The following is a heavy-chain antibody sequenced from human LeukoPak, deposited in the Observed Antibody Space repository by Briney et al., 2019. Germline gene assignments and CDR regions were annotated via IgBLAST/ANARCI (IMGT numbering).Heavy chain of an antibody. Sequence: GRSLRLSCAASGFTFSSYAMSWVRQAPGKGLEWVSAISGSGGSTYYADSVKGRFTISGDNSKNTLYLQMNSLRAEDTAVYYCAKGVGITMIVVAVDYWGQGTLVTVSS. D-gene: IGHD3-22*01. V-gene: IGHV3-23*01. J-gene: IGHJ4*02. CDR1: GFTFSSYA. CDR2: ISGSGGST. CDR3: AKGVGITMIVVAVDY.